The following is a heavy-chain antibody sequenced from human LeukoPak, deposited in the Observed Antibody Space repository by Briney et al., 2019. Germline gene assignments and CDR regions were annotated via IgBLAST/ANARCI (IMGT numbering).Heavy chain of an antibody. V-gene: IGHV3-30*02. Sequence: GGSLRLSCAASGFTFSSYGMHWVRQAPGKGLEWVAFIRYDGSNKYYADSVKGRFTISRDNSKNTLYLQMNSLRAEDTAVYYCAKDLGVDTAMVPYFDYWGQGTLVTVSS. CDR3: AKDLGVDTAMVPYFDY. CDR2: IRYDGSNK. J-gene: IGHJ4*02. D-gene: IGHD5-18*01. CDR1: GFTFSSYG.